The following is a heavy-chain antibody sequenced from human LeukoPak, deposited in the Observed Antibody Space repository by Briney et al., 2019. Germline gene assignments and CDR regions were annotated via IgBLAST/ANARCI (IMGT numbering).Heavy chain of an antibody. CDR3: TREPIVVVSAARRNWFDP. D-gene: IGHD2-2*01. CDR2: ISAYNGNT. V-gene: IGHV1-18*01. CDR1: GYTFTIYG. Sequence: ASVNVSCNASGYTFTIYGISWVRHAPGQGHEWMGWISAYNGNTNYAQKLQGRVTMTTDTSTSTAYMELKSLRSDDTAVYYCTREPIVVVSAARRNWFDPWGQGALVTVSS. J-gene: IGHJ5*02.